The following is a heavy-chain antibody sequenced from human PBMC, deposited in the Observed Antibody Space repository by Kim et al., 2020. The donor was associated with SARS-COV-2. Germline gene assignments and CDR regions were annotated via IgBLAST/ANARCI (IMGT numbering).Heavy chain of an antibody. D-gene: IGHD2-21*01. Sequence: ASVKVSCKSSGTTFSNHGFSWVRQAPGQGLEWMGWISAYNGATNYAQKFLGRVTMTTDTSARTAYMELRGLKSDDTAVYYCARDRRPYCNGVCCYAGRFWGQGTLVTVSS. V-gene: IGHV1-18*01. CDR2: ISAYNGAT. J-gene: IGHJ4*02. CDR1: GTTFSNHG. CDR3: ARDRRPYCNGVCCYAGRF.